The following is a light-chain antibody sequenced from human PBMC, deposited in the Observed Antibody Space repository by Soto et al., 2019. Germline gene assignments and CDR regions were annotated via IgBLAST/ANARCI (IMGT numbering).Light chain of an antibody. Sequence: DIVMTQSPDSLAVSLGERATIHCTSSQSVFYNPTNKDYLAWYQQKPGQPPKLLIYWASTRESGVPDRFSASGSGTHFTLTISSLQAEDVAIYYCHQYRGSPRTFGQGTKLEIK. CDR2: WAS. V-gene: IGKV4-1*01. CDR1: QSVFYNPTNKDY. J-gene: IGKJ2*01. CDR3: HQYRGSPRT.